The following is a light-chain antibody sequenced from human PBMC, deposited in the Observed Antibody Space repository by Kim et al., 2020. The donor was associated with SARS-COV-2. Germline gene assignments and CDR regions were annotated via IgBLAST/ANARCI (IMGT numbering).Light chain of an antibody. J-gene: IGLJ1*01. CDR1: GSNIGRNT. Sequence: QGVTISFSGSGSNIGRNTVNWYQQLPGMAPKLLIFSDDKRPSGVPDRFSGSKSGTSASLAISRLQYDDEADYHCAAWDDSLNGYVFGTGTKVTVL. V-gene: IGLV1-44*01. CDR3: AAWDDSLNGYV. CDR2: SDD.